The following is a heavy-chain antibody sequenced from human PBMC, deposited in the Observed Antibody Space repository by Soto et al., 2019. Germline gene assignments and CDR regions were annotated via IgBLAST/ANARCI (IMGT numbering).Heavy chain of an antibody. CDR1: GESISSGGYY. CDR2: VHHSWGS. V-gene: IGHV4-61*08. CDR3: ARQGFGPLHGLVDV. Sequence: ETLSLTCNVSGESISSGGYYWSWFRQSPGKRMEWIGYVHHSWGSSYNPSLQSRVAISLDTSKSQFSLKVTSVTATDTAVYYCARQGFGPLHGLVDVWGQGTTVTVSS. D-gene: IGHD3-10*01. J-gene: IGHJ6*02.